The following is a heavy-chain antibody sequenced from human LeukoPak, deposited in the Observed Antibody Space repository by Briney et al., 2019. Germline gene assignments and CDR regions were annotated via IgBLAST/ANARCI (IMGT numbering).Heavy chain of an antibody. V-gene: IGHV3-33*06. CDR3: AKRRTTVISLDQ. J-gene: IGHJ4*02. D-gene: IGHD4-17*01. CDR2: IWYDGSNE. Sequence: GRSLRLSCAASGFTFSRYGMHWVRQAPGKGLEWVAVIWYDGSNEYYADSVKGRFTISRDNSKNTLYLQMNSLRAEDTAVYYCAKRRTTVISLDQWGQGTLVTVSS. CDR1: GFTFSRYG.